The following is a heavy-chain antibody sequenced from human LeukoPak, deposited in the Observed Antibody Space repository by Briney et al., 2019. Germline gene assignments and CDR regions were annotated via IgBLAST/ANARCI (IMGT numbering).Heavy chain of an antibody. V-gene: IGHV1-69*06. CDR3: ARLENSSGWYGKGYYFDY. D-gene: IGHD6-19*01. CDR1: GGTFSSYA. Sequence: SVKVSCKASGGTFSSYAISWVRQAPGQGLEWMGGIIPIFGTANYAQKFQGRVTITADKSTSTAYMELRTLRSDDTAVYYCARLENSSGWYGKGYYFDYWGQGTLVTVSS. J-gene: IGHJ4*02. CDR2: IIPIFGTA.